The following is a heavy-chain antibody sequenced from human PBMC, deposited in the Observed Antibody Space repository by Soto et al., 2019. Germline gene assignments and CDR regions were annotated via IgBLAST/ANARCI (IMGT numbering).Heavy chain of an antibody. CDR1: GGSISSYY. D-gene: IGHD5-18*01. CDR2: IYYSGST. J-gene: IGHJ5*02. CDR3: AKDSGYNYGYFRWFDP. V-gene: IGHV4-59*01. Sequence: PSETLSLTCTVSGGSISSYYWSWIRQPPGKGLEWIGYIYYSGSTNYNPSFKSRVTISVDTSKNQFSLKLSSVTAADTAVYYCAKDSGYNYGYFRWFDPWGQGTLVTVSS.